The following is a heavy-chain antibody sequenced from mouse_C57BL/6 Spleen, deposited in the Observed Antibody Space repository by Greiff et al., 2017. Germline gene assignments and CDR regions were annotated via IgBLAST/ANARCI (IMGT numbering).Heavy chain of an antibody. CDR3: AREGNSPYYAMDY. J-gene: IGHJ4*01. CDR1: GYTFTSYW. CDR2: IYPGSGST. D-gene: IGHD3-1*01. Sequence: VKLQQPGAELVKPGASVTMSCKASGYTFTSYWITWVKQRPGQGLEWIGDIYPGSGSTNYNEKFKSKATLTVDTSSSTAYMQLSSLTSEDSAVYYCAREGNSPYYAMDYWGQGTSVTVSS. V-gene: IGHV1-55*01.